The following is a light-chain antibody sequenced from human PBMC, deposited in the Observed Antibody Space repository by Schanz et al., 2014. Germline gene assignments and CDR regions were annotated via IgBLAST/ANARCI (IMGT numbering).Light chain of an antibody. Sequence: QSVLTQPPSASGTPGQRVTISCSGSSSNIGSNNVYWYQQLPGTAPKLLIYRNNQRPSGVPDRFSGSRSGTSASLAISGLRSEDEADYYCSSYTPSSTTLYVFGTGTKLTVL. J-gene: IGLJ1*01. CDR1: SSNIGSNN. CDR2: RNN. V-gene: IGLV1-47*01. CDR3: SSYTPSSTTLYV.